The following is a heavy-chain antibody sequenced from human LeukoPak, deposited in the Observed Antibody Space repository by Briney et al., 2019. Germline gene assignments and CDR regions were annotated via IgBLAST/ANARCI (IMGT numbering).Heavy chain of an antibody. Sequence: PGGSLRLSCAASGFTVSSNYMSWVRQAPGKGLEWVGRIKSKGDGETRDYAAPVKDRFIISRDDSKNMLYLQMNSLKTEDTAIYYCAAVGEWLSNAFNLWGQGTMVTVSA. D-gene: IGHD3-22*01. CDR3: AAVGEWLSNAFNL. V-gene: IGHV3-15*01. CDR2: IKSKGDGETR. J-gene: IGHJ3*01. CDR1: GFTVSSNY.